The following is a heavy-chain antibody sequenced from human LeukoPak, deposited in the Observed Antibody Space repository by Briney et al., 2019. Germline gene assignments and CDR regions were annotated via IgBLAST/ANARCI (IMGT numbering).Heavy chain of an antibody. J-gene: IGHJ3*01. V-gene: IGHV3-64*04. Sequence: GGSPRLSCSASGFTFSSYAMYWVRQAPGKGLEYVSTVNVDGRYTYYADSVKGRFSISRDNAKNSLCLQMSSLRAEDTAVYYCARDRGYYYDSSGHIDAFDLWGQGTMVTVSS. D-gene: IGHD3-22*01. CDR1: GFTFSSYA. CDR2: VNVDGRYT. CDR3: ARDRGYYYDSSGHIDAFDL.